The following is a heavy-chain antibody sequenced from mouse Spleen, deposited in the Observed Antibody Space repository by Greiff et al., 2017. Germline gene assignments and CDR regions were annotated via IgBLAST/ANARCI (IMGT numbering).Heavy chain of an antibody. V-gene: IGHV7-3*02. D-gene: IGHD2-4*01. CDR2: IRNKANGYTT. CDR3: ARDDDYDGAWFAY. J-gene: IGHJ3*01. CDR1: GFTFTDYY. Sequence: EVKLVESGGGLVQPGGSLRLSCATSGFTFTDYYMSWVRQPPGKALEWLGFIRNKANGYTTEYSASVKGRFTISRDNSQSILYLQMNTLRAEDSATYYCARDDDYDGAWFAYWGQGTLVTVSA.